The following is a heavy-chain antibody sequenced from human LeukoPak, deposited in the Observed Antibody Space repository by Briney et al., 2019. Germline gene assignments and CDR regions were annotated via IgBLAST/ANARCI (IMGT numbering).Heavy chain of an antibody. CDR3: AKSGYYYGVDY. Sequence: PSESLSLTCTVSGGSISSGGYYWSWIRQHPGKGLEWIGYIYYSGSTYCNPSLKSRVTISVDTSKNQFSLKLSSVTAADTAVYYCAKSGYYYGVDYWGQGTLVTVSS. D-gene: IGHD3-22*01. CDR1: GGSISSGGYY. J-gene: IGHJ4*02. V-gene: IGHV4-31*03. CDR2: IYYSGST.